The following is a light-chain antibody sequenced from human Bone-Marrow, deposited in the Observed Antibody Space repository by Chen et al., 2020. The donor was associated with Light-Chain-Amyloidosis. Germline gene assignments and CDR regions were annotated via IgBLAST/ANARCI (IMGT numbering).Light chain of an antibody. V-gene: IGLV1-44*01. CDR2: SNN. CDR1: SSNIGSVT. Sequence: QSVLSQPPTASGTPGQKFIISMSRSSSNIGSVTVNGYQHLPGTAPVGLIYSNNHLPSGFPDRISGTKYGTSASLAITGLESEDEADYYCADLDDSLNGWVFGGGTKLTVL. CDR3: ADLDDSLNGWV. J-gene: IGLJ3*02.